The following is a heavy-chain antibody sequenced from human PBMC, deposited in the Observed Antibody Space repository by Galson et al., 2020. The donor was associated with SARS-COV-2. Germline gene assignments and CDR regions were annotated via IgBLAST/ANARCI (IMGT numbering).Heavy chain of an antibody. CDR2: IHYSGST. J-gene: IGHJ2*01. CDR1: AGSISSYY. Sequence: SETLSPTCTASAGSISSYYWSWIRQPPGKGLEWDGYIHYSGSTNYNPSLKSRAPISVDTSKNQFSLKLSSVTAADTAVYYCARGPIAAAGIFRDWYFDLWGRGTLVTVSS. CDR3: ARGPIAAAGIFRDWYFDL. D-gene: IGHD6-13*01. V-gene: IGHV4-59*01.